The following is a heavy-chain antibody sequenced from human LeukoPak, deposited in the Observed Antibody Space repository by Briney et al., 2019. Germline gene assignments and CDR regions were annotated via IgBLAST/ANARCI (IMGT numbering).Heavy chain of an antibody. J-gene: IGHJ4*02. V-gene: IGHV4-34*01. CDR2: INHSGST. D-gene: IGHD2-15*01. CDR1: GGSFSGYY. Sequence: PSETLSLTCAVYGGSFSGYYWSWIRQPPGKGLEWIGEINHSGSTNYNPSLKSRITISVDTSKNQFSLKLSSVTAADTVVYYCARGGGYCSYWGEGTLVTVSS. CDR3: ARGGGYCSY.